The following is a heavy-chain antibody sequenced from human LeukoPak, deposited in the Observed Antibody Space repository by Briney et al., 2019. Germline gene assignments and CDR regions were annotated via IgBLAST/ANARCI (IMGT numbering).Heavy chain of an antibody. CDR1: GYTFTSYD. D-gene: IGHD4-17*01. J-gene: IGHJ3*02. CDR2: MNPNSGNT. CDR3: ARGSYDYGDFVAAFDI. Sequence: ASVKVSCKASGYTFTSYDINWVRQATGQGLEWMGWMNPNSGNTGYAQKFQGRVTITRNTSISTAYMELRSLRSEDTAVYYCARGSYDYGDFVAAFDIWGQGTMVTVSS. V-gene: IGHV1-8*03.